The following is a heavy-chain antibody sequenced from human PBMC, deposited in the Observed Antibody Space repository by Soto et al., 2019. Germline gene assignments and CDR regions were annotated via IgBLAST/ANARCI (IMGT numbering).Heavy chain of an antibody. V-gene: IGHV3-15*01. D-gene: IGHD2-15*01. CDR2: IKSKSDGGTT. CDR3: TTDLWRIAVVVGSTGYFNP. J-gene: IGHJ5*02. CDR1: GFTFSDSW. Sequence: LRLSCAASGFTFSDSWMSWVRHAPVNGLDLVGRIKSKSDGGTTEYAAPVRGRFTISRDDSKNTLYLQMNSLKTEDTAVHYCTTDLWRIAVVVGSTGYFNPWGQGTPVTVSS.